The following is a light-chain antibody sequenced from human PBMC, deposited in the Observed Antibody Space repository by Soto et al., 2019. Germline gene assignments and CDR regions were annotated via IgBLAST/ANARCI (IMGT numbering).Light chain of an antibody. CDR3: CSYAGSYTLGA. Sequence: QSALTQPRSVSGSPGQPVTISCTGTSSDVGGYNYVSWYQQHPGKAPKLMIYDVTERPSGVPDRFSGSKSGNTASLTISGLRAEDEADYYCCSYAGSYTLGAFGGGTKVTVL. V-gene: IGLV2-11*01. CDR1: SSDVGGYNY. CDR2: DVT. J-gene: IGLJ2*01.